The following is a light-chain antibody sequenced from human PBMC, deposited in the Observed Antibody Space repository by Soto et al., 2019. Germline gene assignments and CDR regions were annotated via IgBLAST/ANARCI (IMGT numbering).Light chain of an antibody. CDR2: GNS. Sequence: QSVLTQPPSVSGAPGQRVTISCTGSSSNIGAGYDVHWYQQLPGTAPKLLNSGNSNRPSGVPDRFSGSKSGTSASLAITGLQAEDEADYYCQSYDSSLSGWVFGGGTKVTVL. CDR1: SSNIGAGYD. CDR3: QSYDSSLSGWV. V-gene: IGLV1-40*01. J-gene: IGLJ3*02.